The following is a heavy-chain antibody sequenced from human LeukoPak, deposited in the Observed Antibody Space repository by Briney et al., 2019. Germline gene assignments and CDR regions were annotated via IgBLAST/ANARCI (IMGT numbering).Heavy chain of an antibody. J-gene: IGHJ4*02. V-gene: IGHV4-34*01. CDR1: GGSFSGYY. CDR2: INHSGST. D-gene: IGHD3-10*01. CDR3: ARGNSMARFDY. Sequence: SETLSLTCAVYGGSFSGYYWSWIRQPPGKGLEWIGEINHSGSTNYNPSLKSRVTISVDTSKNQFSLKLSSVTAADTAVYFCARGNSMARFDYCGQETLVTVSS.